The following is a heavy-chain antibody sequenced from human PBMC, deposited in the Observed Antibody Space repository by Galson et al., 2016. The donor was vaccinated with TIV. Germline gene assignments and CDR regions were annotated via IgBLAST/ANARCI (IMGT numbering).Heavy chain of an antibody. CDR3: ARQDGRRYDFVTGFYFSVFDI. D-gene: IGHD3-9*01. J-gene: IGHJ3*02. Sequence: ETLSLTCTVSGGSISSYYWSWIRQPPGKGLEWIGYVYYTGSTNYNPSLESRVTISVDTSKRQFSLKLRSVSAADTAVYYCARQDGRRYDFVTGFYFSVFDIWGPGTTVTVSS. V-gene: IGHV4-59*08. CDR2: VYYTGST. CDR1: GGSISSYY.